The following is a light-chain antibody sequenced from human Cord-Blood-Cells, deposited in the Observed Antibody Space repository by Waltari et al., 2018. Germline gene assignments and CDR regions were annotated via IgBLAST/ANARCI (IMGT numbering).Light chain of an antibody. CDR2: DVS. J-gene: IGLJ1*01. Sequence: QSALTQPRSVSGSPGQSVTISCTRTRSDVGGYNYVSWYQQHPGKAPKLMIYDVSKRPSGVPDRFSGSKSGNTASLTISGLQAEDEADYYCCSYAGSYTYVFGTGTKVTVL. V-gene: IGLV2-11*01. CDR1: RSDVGGYNY. CDR3: CSYAGSYTYV.